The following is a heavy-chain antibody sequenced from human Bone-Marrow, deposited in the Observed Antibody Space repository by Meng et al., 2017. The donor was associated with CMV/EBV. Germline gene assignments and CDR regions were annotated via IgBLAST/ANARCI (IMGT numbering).Heavy chain of an antibody. Sequence: ASVTVSCKASGYTFTGYYMHWVRQAPGQGLEWMGWINPNSGGTNYAQKFQGRVTMTRDTSISTAYMELSRMRSDDTAVYYCERDVPAAIRTDYYYYYYSMDVWGQGTTVTVSS. CDR3: ERDVPAAIRTDYYYYYYSMDV. CDR2: INPNSGGT. CDR1: GYTFTGYY. J-gene: IGHJ6*02. V-gene: IGHV1-2*02. D-gene: IGHD2-2*02.